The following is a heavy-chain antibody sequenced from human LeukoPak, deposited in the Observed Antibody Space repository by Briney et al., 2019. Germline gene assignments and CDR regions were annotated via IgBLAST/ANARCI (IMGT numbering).Heavy chain of an antibody. Sequence: PGGSLRLSCTTSGLTFSTSGFNWVRQAPGKGLEWVASIGPTGFDRYHADSIKGRYTISRDNANNFLYLQMDSLRAEDTAVYYCATETNGRHYDYWGQGTLLTVSS. CDR1: GLTFSTSG. V-gene: IGHV3-21*06. CDR2: IGPTGFDR. CDR3: ATETNGRHYDY. J-gene: IGHJ4*02. D-gene: IGHD1-14*01.